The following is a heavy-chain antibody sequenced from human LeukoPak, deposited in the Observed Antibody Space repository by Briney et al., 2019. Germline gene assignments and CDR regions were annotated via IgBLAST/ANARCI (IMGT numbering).Heavy chain of an antibody. CDR1: GGSISSYY. CDR2: IYYSGST. Sequence: SETLSLTCTASGGSISSYYWSWIRQPPGKGLEWIGYIYYSGSTNYNPSLKSRVTISVDTSKNQFSLKLSSVTAADTAAYYCARETSQKGAHYMDVWGKGTTVTISS. J-gene: IGHJ6*03. CDR3: ARETSQKGAHYMDV. D-gene: IGHD3-16*01. V-gene: IGHV4-59*01.